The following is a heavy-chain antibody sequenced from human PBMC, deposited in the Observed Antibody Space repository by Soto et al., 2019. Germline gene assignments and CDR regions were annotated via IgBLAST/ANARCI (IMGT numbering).Heavy chain of an antibody. V-gene: IGHV3-23*01. CDR1: GFTFSSYA. CDR2: ISGSGGST. CDR3: AKDLEWELLMMIFDY. Sequence: PGGSLRLSCAASGFTFSSYAMSWVRQAPGKGLEWVSAISGSGGSTYYADSVKGRFTISRDNSKNTLYLQMNSLRAEDTAVYYCAKDLEWELLMMIFDYWGQGTLVTVSS. J-gene: IGHJ4*02. D-gene: IGHD1-26*01.